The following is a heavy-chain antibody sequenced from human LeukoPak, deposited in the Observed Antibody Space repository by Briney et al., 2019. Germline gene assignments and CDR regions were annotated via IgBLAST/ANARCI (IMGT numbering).Heavy chain of an antibody. V-gene: IGHV1-3*01. CDR2: INAGNGNT. CDR1: GYTFTSYA. J-gene: IGHJ4*02. Sequence: ASVKVSCKASGYTFTSYAMHWVRQAPGQRLEWMGWINAGNGNTKYSQKFQGRVTITRDTSASTAYMELSSLRSEDTAVYYCARANGSSRELWFGELWSSLDYWGQGTLVTVSS. D-gene: IGHD3-10*01. CDR3: ARANGSSRELWFGELWSSLDY.